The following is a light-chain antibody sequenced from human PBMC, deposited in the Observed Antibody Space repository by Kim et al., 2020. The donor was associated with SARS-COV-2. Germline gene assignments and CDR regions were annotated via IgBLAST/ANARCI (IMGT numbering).Light chain of an antibody. J-gene: IGLJ3*02. CDR2: RDD. Sequence: SLALEQTARITCKGNSIGGKNVQWYQQKPGQAPVLVIYRDDNRPSGIPERFSGSNSGNTATLTISSAQVGDEADYYCQVWDGSHVTFGGGTKLTVL. V-gene: IGLV3-9*01. CDR3: QVWDGSHVT. CDR1: SIGGKN.